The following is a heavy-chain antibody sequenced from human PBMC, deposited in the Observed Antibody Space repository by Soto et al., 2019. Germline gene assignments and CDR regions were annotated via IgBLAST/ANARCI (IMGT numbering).Heavy chain of an antibody. V-gene: IGHV3-7*01. J-gene: IGHJ5*02. CDR1: GFTFGSYW. CDR2: IKMDASEK. CDR3: ERELSYNWFDT. Sequence: GWSLRLSCAASGFTFGSYWMSWVRQAPGKGLEWLATIKMDASEKKYVDSVKGRFTMSRDNAKNSLYLQMDSLRAEETAVYYCERELSYNWFDTWGQGTLATVSS.